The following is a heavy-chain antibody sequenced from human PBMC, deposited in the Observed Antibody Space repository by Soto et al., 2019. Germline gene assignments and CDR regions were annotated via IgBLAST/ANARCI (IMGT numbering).Heavy chain of an antibody. Sequence: GGSLRLSCAASGFTFSDYYMSWIRQAPGKGLEWVSYISSSGSTIYYADSVKGRFTISRDNAKNSLYLQMNSLRAEDTAVYYCARSHLYYDSSGYHDYWGQGTLVTVSS. CDR2: ISSSGSTI. CDR3: ARSHLYYDSSGYHDY. CDR1: GFTFSDYY. V-gene: IGHV3-11*01. J-gene: IGHJ4*02. D-gene: IGHD3-22*01.